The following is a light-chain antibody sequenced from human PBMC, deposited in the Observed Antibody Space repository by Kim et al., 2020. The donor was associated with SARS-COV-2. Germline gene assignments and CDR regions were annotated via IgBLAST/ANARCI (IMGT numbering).Light chain of an antibody. CDR2: KAS. V-gene: IGKV1-5*03. J-gene: IGKJ1*01. CDR3: QQYNSFSWT. Sequence: ASVGDRVTISCRASQSISTWLAWYQQRPGEAPRLLIYKASNLERGVPSRFSGSGSGTEFTLTISSLQPDDFATYFCQQYNSFSWTFGPGTKVDIK. CDR1: QSISTW.